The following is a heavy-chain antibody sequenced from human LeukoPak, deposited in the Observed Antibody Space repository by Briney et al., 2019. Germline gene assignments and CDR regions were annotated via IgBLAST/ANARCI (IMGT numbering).Heavy chain of an antibody. J-gene: IGHJ3*02. CDR1: GFAFSSYG. CDR3: ARKGLYLTALDI. D-gene: IGHD2-2*02. CDR2: IKDDGSET. V-gene: IGHV3-7*01. Sequence: GGSLRLSCAASGFAFSSYGMSWVRQAPGKGLEWVANIKDDGSETYYVDSVKGRFTSSRDTAKISLYLQMNSLRAEDTAVYYCARKGLYLTALDIWGQGTMVTVSS.